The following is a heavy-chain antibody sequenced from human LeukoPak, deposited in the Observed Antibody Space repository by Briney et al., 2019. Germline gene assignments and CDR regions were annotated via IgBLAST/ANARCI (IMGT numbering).Heavy chain of an antibody. CDR1: GYTFTSYG. V-gene: IGHV1-2*02. CDR3: ASGSLASYFDH. Sequence: ASVKVSCKASGYTFTSYGISWVRQAPGQGLEWMGWINLNSGGTKYVQKFQGRVTMTRDTSISTAYMELSRLRSDDTAVYYCASGSLASYFDHWGQGTLVTVSS. CDR2: INLNSGGT. D-gene: IGHD3-16*01. J-gene: IGHJ4*02.